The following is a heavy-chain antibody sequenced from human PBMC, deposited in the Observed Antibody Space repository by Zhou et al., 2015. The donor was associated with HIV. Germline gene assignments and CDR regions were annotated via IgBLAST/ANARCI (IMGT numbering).Heavy chain of an antibody. J-gene: IGHJ4*02. CDR3: ARGNYDSSSAPFDY. CDR2: ISYDGTSK. V-gene: IGHV3-30*03. Sequence: QVQLVESGGGVVQPGRSLRLSCAASGLTFSRYGMHWVRQAPGKGLEWVALISYDGTSKYLADSVSGRFTISRDNSKNTLFLRLNDVRVDDTAVYYCARGNYDSSSAPFDYWGQGTLVTVSS. CDR1: GLTFSRYG. D-gene: IGHD3-22*01.